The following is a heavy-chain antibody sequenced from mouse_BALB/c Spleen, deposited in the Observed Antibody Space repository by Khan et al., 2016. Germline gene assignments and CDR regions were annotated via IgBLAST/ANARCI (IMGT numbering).Heavy chain of an antibody. CDR3: AWGGCGNRFAY. V-gene: IGHV1-9*01. J-gene: IGHJ3*01. Sequence: QVQLQQSGVELMKPGASVKISCKATGYTFTSYWIEWVKQRPGHGLEWIGEILPGTGDTNYNDKFKGKATFTADTSSKTAYMQLSSLTTEDSAVYSCAWGGCGNRFAYWGQGTLVAVS. CDR2: ILPGTGDT. D-gene: IGHD2-1*01. CDR1: GYTFTSYW.